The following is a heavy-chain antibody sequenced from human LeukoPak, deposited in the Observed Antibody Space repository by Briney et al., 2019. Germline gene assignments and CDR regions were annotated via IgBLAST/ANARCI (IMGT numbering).Heavy chain of an antibody. Sequence: PGGSLRLSCAASGFTFDDYAMHWVRQAPGKGLEWVSGISWNSGSIGYADSVKGRFTISRDNAKNSLYLQMNSLRAEDTAVYYCARGKSSGWYLGYWGQGNLVTVSS. D-gene: IGHD6-19*01. CDR1: GFTFDDYA. CDR3: ARGKSSGWYLGY. CDR2: ISWNSGSI. V-gene: IGHV3-9*01. J-gene: IGHJ4*02.